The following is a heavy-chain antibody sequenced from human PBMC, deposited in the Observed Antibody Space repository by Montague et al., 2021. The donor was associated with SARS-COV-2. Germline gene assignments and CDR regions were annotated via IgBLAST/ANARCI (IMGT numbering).Heavy chain of an antibody. CDR1: GGSSSGYY. J-gene: IGHJ6*02. CDR2: INHSVST. Sequence: SETLSLTCAVYGGSSSGYYWTWIRKSPRKGLEWIGEINHSVSTNYNPSLKSRVTISVDTSKNQFSLKLSSVTAADTAVYYCACGEITTRGLIYYYGMDVWGQGTTVTVSS. V-gene: IGHV4-34*01. CDR3: ACGEITTRGLIYYYGMDV. D-gene: IGHD4-11*01.